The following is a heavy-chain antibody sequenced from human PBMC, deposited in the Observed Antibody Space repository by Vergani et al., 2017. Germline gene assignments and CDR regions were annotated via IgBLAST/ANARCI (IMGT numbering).Heavy chain of an antibody. J-gene: IGHJ6*02. Sequence: EVHLLESGGGLVQSGGSLRLSCAASGFIFSDFSMSWVRQAPGKGLEWVAFIGSSGPYINYADSVKGRFIISRDNTNNSLFLQLRSLRAEDAAVYYCARDCTSGGCPDNYGMDVWGQGATVTVSS. V-gene: IGHV3-21*06. D-gene: IGHD2-8*01. CDR3: ARDCTSGGCPDNYGMDV. CDR2: IGSSGPYI. CDR1: GFIFSDFS.